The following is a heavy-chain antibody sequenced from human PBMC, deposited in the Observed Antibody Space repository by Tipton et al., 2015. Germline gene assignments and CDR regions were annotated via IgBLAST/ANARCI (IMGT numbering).Heavy chain of an antibody. J-gene: IGHJ6*02. D-gene: IGHD4-17*01. CDR1: GGSISSSTYY. Sequence: TLSLTCTVSGGSISSSTYYWGWIRQPPGKGLEWIGSIYYSGSTYYNPSLKSRVTISVDTSKNQFSLKLSSVTAADTAVYYCARAPTTVTRYYYGMDVWGQGTTVTVSS. CDR3: ARAPTTVTRYYYGMDV. V-gene: IGHV4-39*07. CDR2: IYYSGST.